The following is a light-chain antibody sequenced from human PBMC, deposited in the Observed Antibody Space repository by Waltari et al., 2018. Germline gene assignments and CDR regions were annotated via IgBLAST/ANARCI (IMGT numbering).Light chain of an antibody. V-gene: IGLV1-47*01. CDR1: SSNIGTNY. Sequence: QSVLTQPPSVSGTPGQGVTISWSGSSSNIGTNYVYWYQQLPRTAPNLLIFRNDQRPSGVPDRFSASKSGTSASLAISGLRSEDEADYYCAAWDDGLSGPVFGGGTKLTVL. CDR2: RND. CDR3: AAWDDGLSGPV. J-gene: IGLJ3*02.